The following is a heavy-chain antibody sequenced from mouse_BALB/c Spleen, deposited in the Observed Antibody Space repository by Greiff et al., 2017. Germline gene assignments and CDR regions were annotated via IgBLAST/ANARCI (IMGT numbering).Heavy chain of an antibody. CDR2: IDPYNGGT. J-gene: IGHJ4*01. CDR3: ARGGYDVYAMDY. V-gene: IGHV1S135*01. CDR1: GYSFTGYN. Sequence: VQLQQSGPELEKPGASVKISCKASGYSFTGYNMNWVKQSNGKSLEWIGNIDPYNGGTSYNQKFKGKATLTVDKSSSTAFMHLNSLTSEDSAVYYCARGGYDVYAMDYWGQGTSVTVSA. D-gene: IGHD2-14*01.